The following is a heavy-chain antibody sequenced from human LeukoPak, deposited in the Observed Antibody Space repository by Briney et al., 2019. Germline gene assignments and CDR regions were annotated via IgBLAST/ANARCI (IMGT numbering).Heavy chain of an antibody. Sequence: PSETLSLTSTVSGGSISSYYWSWIRQPPGKGLEWIGYIYYSGSTNYNPSLKSRVTISVDTSKNQFSLKLSSVTAADTAVYYCARAHPPLNHYDILTLDPWGQGTLVTVSS. D-gene: IGHD3-9*01. V-gene: IGHV4-59*01. J-gene: IGHJ5*02. CDR2: IYYSGST. CDR3: ARAHPPLNHYDILTLDP. CDR1: GGSISSYY.